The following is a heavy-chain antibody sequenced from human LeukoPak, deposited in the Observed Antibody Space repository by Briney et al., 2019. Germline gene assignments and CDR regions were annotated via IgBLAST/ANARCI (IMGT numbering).Heavy chain of an antibody. J-gene: IGHJ4*02. CDR2: ISSSSSYI. V-gene: IGHV3-21*01. Sequence: GGSLRLSCAASGFTFSRYSMNWVRQAPGKGLEWVSSISSSSSYIYYADSVKGRFTISRDNDKNSLYLQMNSLRAEDTAVYYCASAYYYASSGLDYWGQGTLVTVSS. CDR1: GFTFSRYS. CDR3: ASAYYYASSGLDY. D-gene: IGHD3-22*01.